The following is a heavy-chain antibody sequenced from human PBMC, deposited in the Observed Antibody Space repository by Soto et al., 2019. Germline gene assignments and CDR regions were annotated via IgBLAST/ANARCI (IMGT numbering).Heavy chain of an antibody. CDR1: GGTFSSYA. V-gene: IGHV1-69*12. CDR3: ARRKSIAARPGTYYSCYGMDV. Sequence: QVQLVQSGAEVKKPGSSVKVSCKASGGTFSSYAISWVRQAPGQWLEWMGGIIPIFATANYAQKFQGRLTFTGDESTSPAYMELSSLLPEETAVYYCARRKSIAARPGTYYSCYGMDVWGQGTTVTVSS. J-gene: IGHJ6*02. CDR2: IIPIFATA. D-gene: IGHD6-6*01.